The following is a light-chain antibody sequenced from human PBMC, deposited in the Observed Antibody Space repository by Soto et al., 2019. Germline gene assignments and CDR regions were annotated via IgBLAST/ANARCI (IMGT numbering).Light chain of an antibody. CDR1: QTLLHSDGKTY. CDR3: QESYSTLWGT. J-gene: IGKJ1*01. Sequence: DIVMTQTPLSLSVTPGRPASISCKSSQTLLHSDGKTYLYWYLQKPGQPPQLLIYGASSLQSGVPLRFSGSGSGTDFTLTISSLEPEDFATYYCQESYSTLWGTCGQGTTVDIK. V-gene: IGKV2-29*01. CDR2: GAS.